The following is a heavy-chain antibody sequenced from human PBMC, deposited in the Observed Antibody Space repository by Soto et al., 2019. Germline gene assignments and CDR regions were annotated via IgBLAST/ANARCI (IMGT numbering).Heavy chain of an antibody. CDR1: GGTFSSYA. CDR2: IIPIFGTA. CDR3: ARGAGSSPAPIFYYGMDV. D-gene: IGHD6-13*01. V-gene: IGHV1-69*01. J-gene: IGHJ6*02. Sequence: QVQLVQSGAEVQKPGSSVKVSCKASGGTFSSYAISWVRQAPGQGLEWMGGIIPIFGTANYAQKFQGRVTITADESTSTAYMELSSLRSEDAAVYYCARGAGSSPAPIFYYGMDVWGQGTTVTVSS.